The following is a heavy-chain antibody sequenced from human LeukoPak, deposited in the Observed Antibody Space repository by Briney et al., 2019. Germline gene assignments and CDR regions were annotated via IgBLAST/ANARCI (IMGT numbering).Heavy chain of an antibody. Sequence: SETLSLTCTVSGGSISTYYWSGIRQPPGKGLEWIGYIYYSGSTNYNPSLKSRVTISVDTSKNQFSLKLRSVTAADTAVYFCARLVGTLAIREYYFDSWGQGTLVTVSS. V-gene: IGHV4-59*01. CDR2: IYYSGST. J-gene: IGHJ4*02. CDR3: ARLVGTLAIREYYFDS. CDR1: GGSISTYY. D-gene: IGHD1-1*01.